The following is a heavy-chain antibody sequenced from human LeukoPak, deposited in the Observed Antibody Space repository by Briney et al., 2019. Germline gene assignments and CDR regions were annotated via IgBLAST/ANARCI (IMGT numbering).Heavy chain of an antibody. CDR3: AKVLTMMVVEGHFDY. J-gene: IGHJ4*02. V-gene: IGHV3-23*01. Sequence: GGSLRLSCAASGFTFSSYAMHWVRKAPGKGLEWVSAISGSGGSTYYADSVKGRFTISRDNSKNTLYLQMNSLRAEDTAVYYCAKVLTMMVVEGHFDYWGQGTLVTVSS. CDR2: ISGSGGST. CDR1: GFTFSSYA. D-gene: IGHD3-22*01.